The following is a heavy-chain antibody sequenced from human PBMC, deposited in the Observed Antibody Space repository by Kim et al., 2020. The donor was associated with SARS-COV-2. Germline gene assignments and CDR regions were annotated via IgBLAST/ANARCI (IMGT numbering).Heavy chain of an antibody. CDR2: ST. D-gene: IGHD3-10*01. CDR3: AINSAAFDI. Sequence: STNYNPSLKRRVTISVDKSKNQFSLKLSSVTAADTAVYYCAINSAAFDIWGQGTMVTVSS. V-gene: IGHV4-4*02. J-gene: IGHJ3*02.